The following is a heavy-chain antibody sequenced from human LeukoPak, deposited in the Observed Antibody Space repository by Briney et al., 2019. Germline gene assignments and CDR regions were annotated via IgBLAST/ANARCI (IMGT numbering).Heavy chain of an antibody. CDR3: ARSPSRSGSYYLG. CDR2: ISYVGTNQ. CDR1: GFAFSSFG. Sequence: GGSLRLSCAASGFAFSSFGVHWVRQTPGKGLEWVALISYVGTNQYYADSVKGRFTISRDNSKNTLYLQMNSLRSDDTAVYYCARSPSRSGSYYLGWGQGTLVTVSS. J-gene: IGHJ4*02. D-gene: IGHD3-10*01. V-gene: IGHV3-30*03.